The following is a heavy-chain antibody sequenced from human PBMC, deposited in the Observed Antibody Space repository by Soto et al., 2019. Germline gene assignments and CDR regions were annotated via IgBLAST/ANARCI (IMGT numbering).Heavy chain of an antibody. J-gene: IGHJ5*02. CDR1: GFTFRNYW. D-gene: IGHD1-1*01. CDR2: IQQDGSEK. V-gene: IGHV3-7*05. Sequence: GGSLRLSCAASGFTFRNYWMSWVRQAPGKGLEWVANIQQDGSEKYYVDSVKGRFTISRDNAKNSLYLQMNSLRAEDTAVYYCARSQLLRTNWFDPWGQGTLVTVSS. CDR3: ARSQLLRTNWFDP.